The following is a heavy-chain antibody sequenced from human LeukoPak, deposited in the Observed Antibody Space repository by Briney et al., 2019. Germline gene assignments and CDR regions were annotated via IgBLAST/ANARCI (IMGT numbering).Heavy chain of an antibody. CDR1: GYTVTSYA. Sequence: ASVKVSCKASGYTVTSYAMHWVRQAPGQRLEWMGWINAGNGNTKYSQKFQGRVTITRDTSASTAYMELSSLRSEDTAVYYCASSVAEQWLVHYYYYGMDVWGKGTTVTVSS. J-gene: IGHJ6*04. CDR2: INAGNGNT. D-gene: IGHD6-19*01. V-gene: IGHV1-3*01. CDR3: ASSVAEQWLVHYYYYGMDV.